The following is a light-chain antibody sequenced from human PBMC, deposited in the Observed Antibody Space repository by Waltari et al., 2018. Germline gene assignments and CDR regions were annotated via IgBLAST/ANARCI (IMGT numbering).Light chain of an antibody. CDR3: QQYNNYTPKT. CDR2: KAS. Sequence: DIQMTQSPSTLSASVGDRVTITCRASQNISRWMAWYQHKPGKAPKLLIYKASSLEGGVPSRFGGSGSGTEFTLTISSLQPDDFATYFCQQYNNYTPKTFGQGTKVDIK. CDR1: QNISRW. V-gene: IGKV1-5*03. J-gene: IGKJ1*01.